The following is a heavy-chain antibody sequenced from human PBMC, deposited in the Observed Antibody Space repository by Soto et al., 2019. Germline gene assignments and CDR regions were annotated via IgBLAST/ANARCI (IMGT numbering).Heavy chain of an antibody. J-gene: IGHJ4*02. CDR1: GGTFSSYA. CDR2: IIPIFGTA. D-gene: IGHD6-13*01. CDR3: ASGRSSSCFDY. V-gene: IGHV1-69*13. Sequence: EASVKVSCKASGGTFSSYAISWVRQAPGQGLEWMGGIIPIFGTANYAQKFQGRVTITADESTSTAYMELSSLRSEDTAVYYCASGRSSSCFDYWGQGTLVTVSS.